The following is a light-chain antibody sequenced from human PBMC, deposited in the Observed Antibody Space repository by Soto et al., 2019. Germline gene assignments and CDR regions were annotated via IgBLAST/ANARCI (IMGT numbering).Light chain of an antibody. CDR3: LLDFAFFWA. Sequence: AIQVTQSPSSLSASVGDRVTITCRTSQGIRSALGWYQQKPGKVPKLLIYAASTLQSGVPSRFSGSGSGRDFPLTLSSLQPEDFATYYCLLDFAFFWAFGQGTKVEIK. J-gene: IGKJ1*01. CDR1: QGIRSA. V-gene: IGKV1-6*01. CDR2: AAS.